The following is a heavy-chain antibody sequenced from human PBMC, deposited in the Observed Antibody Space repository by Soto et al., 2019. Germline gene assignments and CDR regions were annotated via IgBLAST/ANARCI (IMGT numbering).Heavy chain of an antibody. CDR3: ERENFYTGMTKMYPTNHYYYYGMEV. J-gene: IGHJ6*01. CDR2: IYFSVST. D-gene: IGHD1-1*01. CDR1: CGSISSGGYY. V-gene: IGHV4-31*03. Sequence: SETLSRTCTVSCGSISSGGYYWSWIRQHPGKGLEWIGYIYFSVSTYYNPSLKSRVTISVDTSKNELSLKLSSVTAADTAVYYCERENFYTGMTKMYPTNHYYYYGMEVRGQGSKVTVSS.